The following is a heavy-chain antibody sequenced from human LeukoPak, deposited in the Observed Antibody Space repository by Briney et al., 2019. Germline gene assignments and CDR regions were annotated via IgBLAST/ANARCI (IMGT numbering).Heavy chain of an antibody. CDR1: GHTFSGYY. CDR3: ARSPDILTGENFDY. CDR2: INPKGGGT. D-gene: IGHD3-9*01. V-gene: IGHV1-2*02. Sequence: ASVKVSCKAFGHTFSGYYMHWVRQAPGQGLEWMGWINPKGGGTNEAQKFHDRVTMTRDTSIRTAYMEVSRLRSDDTAVYYCARSPDILTGENFDYWGQGTLVTVSS. J-gene: IGHJ4*02.